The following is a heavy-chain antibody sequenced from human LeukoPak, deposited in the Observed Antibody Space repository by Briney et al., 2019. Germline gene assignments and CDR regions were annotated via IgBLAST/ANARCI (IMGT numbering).Heavy chain of an antibody. D-gene: IGHD1-1*01. CDR1: GFTFSRIA. Sequence: GGSLRLSCAASGFTFSRIAMTWVRQAPGKGLEWVSTIRSNGDTAYNADSVRGRFAISRDNSKNALFLQMNSLRVEDTAIYYCAKGQELDDGVFDSWGQGSLVTVSS. CDR2: IRSNGDTA. J-gene: IGHJ4*02. V-gene: IGHV3-23*01. CDR3: AKGQELDDGVFDS.